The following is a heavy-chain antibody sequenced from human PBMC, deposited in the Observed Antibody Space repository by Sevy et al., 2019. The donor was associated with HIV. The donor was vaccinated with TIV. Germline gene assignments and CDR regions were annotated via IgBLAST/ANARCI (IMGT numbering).Heavy chain of an antibody. V-gene: IGHV3-30*18. CDR2: ISYDGNNK. Sequence: GGSLRLSCAASGFTFSSYAIHWVRQAPGKGLEWVAGISYDGNNKYYADAVQGRFTVSRDNSKNTLYVQMNSLRAEDTAVYYCAKDHNLWSEGGFLHHWGQGTLVTVSS. J-gene: IGHJ1*01. CDR3: AKDHNLWSEGGFLHH. D-gene: IGHD3-10*01. CDR1: GFTFSSYA.